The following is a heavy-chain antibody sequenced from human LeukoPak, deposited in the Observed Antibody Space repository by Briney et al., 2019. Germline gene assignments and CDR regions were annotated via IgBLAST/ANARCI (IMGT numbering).Heavy chain of an antibody. CDR3: ARDSIGYYDFWSGYYKNGEDWYFDL. CDR2: ISYDGSNK. Sequence: GRSLRLSCAASGFTFSSYAMHWVRQAPGKGPEWVAVISYDGSNKYYADSVKGRFTISRDNSKNTLYLQMNSLRAEDTAVYYCARDSIGYYDFWSGYYKNGEDWYFDLWGRGTLVTVSS. D-gene: IGHD3-3*01. V-gene: IGHV3-30-3*01. J-gene: IGHJ2*01. CDR1: GFTFSSYA.